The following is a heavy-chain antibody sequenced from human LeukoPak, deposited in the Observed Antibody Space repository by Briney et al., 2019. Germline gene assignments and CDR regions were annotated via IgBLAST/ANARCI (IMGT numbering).Heavy chain of an antibody. V-gene: IGHV3-30*02. CDR1: GFALSGYA. D-gene: IGHD2-15*01. J-gene: IGHJ3*02. CDR2: IQYDGSSK. Sequence: GGSLRLSCAASGFALSGYAMHWVRQAPGKGLEWVAFIQYDGSSKYSDSMKGRFTISRDNGKNTVYLEVSSLRVEDTALHYCAKAADNFDMWGQGTMVTVSS. CDR3: AKAADNFDM.